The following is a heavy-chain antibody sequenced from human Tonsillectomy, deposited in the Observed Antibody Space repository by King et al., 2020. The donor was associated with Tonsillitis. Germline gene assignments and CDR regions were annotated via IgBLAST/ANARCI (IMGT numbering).Heavy chain of an antibody. Sequence: VQLVESGGGVVQPGRSLRLSCAASGFTFSSYGMHLVRQAPGTGLEWVAVIWYDGSNKYYADTVQGRCTISRDNSNNTLYLQMNSLRAEATAVYYCAGGYYDGSGYYLGDYWGQGTLVTVSS. D-gene: IGHD3-22*01. CDR3: AGGYYDGSGYYLGDY. CDR2: IWYDGSNK. CDR1: GFTFSSYG. J-gene: IGHJ4*02. V-gene: IGHV3-33*08.